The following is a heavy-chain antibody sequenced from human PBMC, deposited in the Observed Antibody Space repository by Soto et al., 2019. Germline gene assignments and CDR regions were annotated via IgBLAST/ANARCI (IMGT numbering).Heavy chain of an antibody. CDR1: GGTFSSYT. D-gene: IGHD3-16*02. J-gene: IGHJ6*03. CDR2: IIPILGIA. Sequence: SVKVSCKASGGTFSSYTISWVRQAPGQGLEWMGRIIPILGIANYAQKFQGRVTITADKSTSTAYMELSSLRSEDTAVYYCARVMVIDPYYVDVWGKGTTVTVSS. V-gene: IGHV1-69*02. CDR3: ARVMVIDPYYVDV.